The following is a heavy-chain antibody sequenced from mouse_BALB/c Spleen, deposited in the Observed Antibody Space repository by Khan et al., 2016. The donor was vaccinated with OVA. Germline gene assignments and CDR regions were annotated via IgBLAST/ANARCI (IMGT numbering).Heavy chain of an antibody. D-gene: IGHD4-1*01. CDR2: ISSGGDYT. Sequence: DVQLVESGGDLVKPGGSLKLSCAASGFTFSSYSMSWVRQTPDKRLEWVASISSGGDYTYYPDIVKGRFTISRDNAKNTLYLEMSSLKSEDTAMYYCARHLTGSFAYWGQGTLVTVSA. V-gene: IGHV5-6*01. CDR3: ARHLTGSFAY. CDR1: GFTFSSYS. J-gene: IGHJ3*01.